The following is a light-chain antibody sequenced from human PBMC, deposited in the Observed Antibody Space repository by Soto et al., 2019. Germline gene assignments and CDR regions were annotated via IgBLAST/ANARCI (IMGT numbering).Light chain of an antibody. Sequence: IVLTQSPGTLALSPGERATLCCRASQIVRSSYLAWYQQKTGQAPRLLIYDASRRATGIPDRFSGTASETDFTLTISGLEPEDFAVYYCQHYGSSSVTFGQGTKVEIK. CDR2: DAS. CDR3: QHYGSSSVT. CDR1: QIVRSSY. J-gene: IGKJ2*01. V-gene: IGKV3-20*01.